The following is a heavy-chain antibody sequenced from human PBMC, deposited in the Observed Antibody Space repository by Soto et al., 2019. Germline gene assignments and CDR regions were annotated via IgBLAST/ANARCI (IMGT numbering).Heavy chain of an antibody. V-gene: IGHV4-59*11. CDR2: IYYRGST. D-gene: IGHD1-26*01. J-gene: IGHJ6*02. CDR1: GGSISSHY. CDR3: ARDGREASGMDV. Sequence: LTCTVSGGSISSHYWSWVRQAPGKGLEWIGHIYYRGSTSYNPSLRSRSTISVDTSNNQFSLKLNSVTTADTAVYYCARDGREASGMDVWGQGTKVTVSS.